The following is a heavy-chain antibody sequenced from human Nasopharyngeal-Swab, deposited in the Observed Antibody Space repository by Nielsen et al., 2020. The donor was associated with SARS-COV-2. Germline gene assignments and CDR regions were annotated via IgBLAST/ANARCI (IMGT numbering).Heavy chain of an antibody. D-gene: IGHD6-19*01. CDR3: ARAGDSSGWYPPYYFDY. CDR2: ISSTGYYI. CDR1: AFTFSSYS. Sequence: GGSLRLSCAASAFTFSSYSMNWVRQAPGKGLEWVSSISSTGYYIYYADSVRGRFTISRDNSKNTLYLQMNSLRAEDTAVYYCARAGDSSGWYPPYYFDYWGQGTLVTVSS. J-gene: IGHJ4*02. V-gene: IGHV3-21*04.